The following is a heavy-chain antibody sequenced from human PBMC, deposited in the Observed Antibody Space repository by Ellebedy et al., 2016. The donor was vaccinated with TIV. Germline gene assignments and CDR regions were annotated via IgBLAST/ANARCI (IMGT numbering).Heavy chain of an antibody. CDR2: FSPGGGVT. CDR1: GYTFNAYN. J-gene: IGHJ4*02. Sequence: AASVNVSCKTSGYTFNAYNIHWVRQAPGQGFEWLGIFSPGGGVTTYAQKLQGRVTMTRDTSTSTVYMELTSLRSDDTAVYFCAVARGIRGVFWGQGTLVTVSS. V-gene: IGHV1-46*02. CDR3: AVARGIRGVF. D-gene: IGHD3-10*01.